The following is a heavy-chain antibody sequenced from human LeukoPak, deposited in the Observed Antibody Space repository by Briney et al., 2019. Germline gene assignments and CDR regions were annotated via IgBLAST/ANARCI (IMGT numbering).Heavy chain of an antibody. V-gene: IGHV3-43*02. Sequence: GGSLRLSCAASGFTFDDYAMHWVRQAPGKGLEWVSLISGDGGSTYYADSVKGRFTISRDNSKNSLYLQMNSLRTEDTALYYCAKDIQSLARNYYDSCGYAFDIWGQGTMVTVSS. CDR1: GFTFDDYA. J-gene: IGHJ3*02. CDR2: ISGDGGST. CDR3: AKDIQSLARNYYDSCGYAFDI. D-gene: IGHD3-22*01.